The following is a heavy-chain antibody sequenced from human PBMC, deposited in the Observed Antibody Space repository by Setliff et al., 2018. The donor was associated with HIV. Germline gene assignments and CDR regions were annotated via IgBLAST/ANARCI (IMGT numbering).Heavy chain of an antibody. D-gene: IGHD5-18*01. CDR1: GFTFSSYD. V-gene: IGHV3-30*02. CDR3: AKGRQLWFSYFDY. J-gene: IGHJ4*02. CDR2: IRYDGSNK. Sequence: QSGGSLRLSCVASGFTFSSYDMHWVRQAPGKGLEWVTFIRYDGSNKYYADSVKGRFTISRDNSKNTLYLQMNSLRAEDTAVYYCAKGRQLWFSYFDYWGQGTLVTVSS.